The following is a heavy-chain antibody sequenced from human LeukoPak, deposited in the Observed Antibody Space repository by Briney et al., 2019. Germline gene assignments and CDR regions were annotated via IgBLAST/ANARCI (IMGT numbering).Heavy chain of an antibody. CDR2: MYPSGST. J-gene: IGHJ6*03. V-gene: IGHV4-4*07. CDR3: AGSSYDYYMGV. D-gene: IGHD3-10*01. CDR1: CRSISTYY. Sequence: SETLSLTCTVSCRSISTYYWSWIRQPAGKGLEWIGRMYPSGSTTYKPSLKSRVTMSVDTSKKQFSLRLSSVTAADTDVYYCAGSSYDYYMGVCGKGSTVTVSS.